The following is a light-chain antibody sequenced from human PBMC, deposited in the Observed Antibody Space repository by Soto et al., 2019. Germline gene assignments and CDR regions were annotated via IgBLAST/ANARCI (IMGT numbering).Light chain of an antibody. CDR3: QQYNTYWS. CDR1: QSINNW. CDR2: KAS. V-gene: IGKV1-5*03. J-gene: IGKJ1*01. Sequence: DIQMTQSPSTLSASVGDRVTITCRASQSINNWVVWYQQKPGKAPKVLIYKASSLESGVPSRFSGSGSGTEFTLTISSLHPDDFATYYCQQYNTYWSFGPGTKVEIK.